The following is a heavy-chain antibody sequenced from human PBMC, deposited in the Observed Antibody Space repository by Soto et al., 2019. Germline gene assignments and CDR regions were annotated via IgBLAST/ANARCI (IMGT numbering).Heavy chain of an antibody. J-gene: IGHJ6*03. Sequence: QVQLAQSGPELKKPGASLEVSCRASGYTFSNYGISWVRQVPGQGLEWMAWISVKNGDTNFAQKFHGTLSVTTDTSTSTAYLNLRSLRSDDTAVYYCARLTTLSSPKYRFYYYMDIWGKGTTVTVSS. CDR2: ISVKNGDT. CDR3: ARLTTLSSPKYRFYYYMDI. V-gene: IGHV1-18*01. D-gene: IGHD1-1*01. CDR1: GYTFSNYG.